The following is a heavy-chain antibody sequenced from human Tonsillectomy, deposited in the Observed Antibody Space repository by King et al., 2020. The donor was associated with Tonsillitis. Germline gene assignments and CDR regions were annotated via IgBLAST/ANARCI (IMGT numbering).Heavy chain of an antibody. CDR1: GFTISFNY. CDR2: IYTVGVT. J-gene: IGHJ4*02. CDR3: ARDVAAAGFLWD. V-gene: IGHV3-53*01. Sequence: VQLVESGGGLIQPGGSQRLSCAASGFTISFNYMSWVRPAPGKGLEWVSVIYTVGVTYYADSVKGRFTISRDNSKNTLSLQMKSLRAEDTAVYYCARDVAAAGFLWDWGQGALVTVSS. D-gene: IGHD6-13*01.